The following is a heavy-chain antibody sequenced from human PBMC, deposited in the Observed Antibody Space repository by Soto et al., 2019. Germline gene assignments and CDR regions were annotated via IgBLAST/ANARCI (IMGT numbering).Heavy chain of an antibody. CDR3: AKDRIQNYYYYYGMGV. V-gene: IGHV3-23*01. D-gene: IGHD5-18*01. J-gene: IGHJ6*02. CDR1: GFTFSSYA. Sequence: PGGSLRLSCAASGFTFSSYAMSWVRQAPGKGLEWVSAISGSGGSTYYADSVKGRFTISRDNSKNTLYLQMNSLRAEDTAVYYCAKDRIQNYYYYYGMGVWGQGTTVTVSS. CDR2: ISGSGGST.